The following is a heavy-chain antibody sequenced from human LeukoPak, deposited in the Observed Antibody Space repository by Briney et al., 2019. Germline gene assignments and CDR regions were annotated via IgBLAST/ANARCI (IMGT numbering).Heavy chain of an antibody. D-gene: IGHD3-9*01. Sequence: PGGSLRLSCVVSGFTFSSYSMNWVRQAPGKGLEWVPYISSSSTTIYYADSVKGRFTISRDNAKNSLYLQMNSLRAEDTAVYYCARGLYYDILTGYPHFDYWGQGTLVTVSS. J-gene: IGHJ4*02. CDR1: GFTFSSYS. CDR3: ARGLYYDILTGYPHFDY. V-gene: IGHV3-48*04. CDR2: ISSSSTTI.